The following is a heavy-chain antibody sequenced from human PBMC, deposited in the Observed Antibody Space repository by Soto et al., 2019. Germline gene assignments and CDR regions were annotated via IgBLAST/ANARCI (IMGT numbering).Heavy chain of an antibody. CDR1: GFTFSSYA. J-gene: IGHJ4*02. D-gene: IGHD1-26*01. CDR3: ARDRVGGSYYEIHY. CDR2: ISYDGSNK. Sequence: QVQLVESGGGVVQPGRSLRLSCAASGFTFSSYAMHWVRQAPCKGLEWVAVISYDGSNKYYADSVKGRFTISRDNSKNTLYLQMNSLRAEDTAAYYCARDRVGGSYYEIHYWGQGTLVTVSS. V-gene: IGHV3-30-3*01.